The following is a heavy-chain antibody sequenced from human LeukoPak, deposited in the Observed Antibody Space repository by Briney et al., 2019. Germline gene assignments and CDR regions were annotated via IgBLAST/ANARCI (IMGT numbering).Heavy chain of an antibody. CDR2: INPTGGST. CDR3: ARTAARRFDY. J-gene: IGHJ4*02. Sequence: ASVKVSCKASGYTFSSYGISWVRQAPGQGLEWMGIINPTGGSTTYAQKFQGRVTMTRDTSTSTVYMELSSLRSDDTAVYYCARTAARRFDYWGQGTLVTVSS. CDR1: GYTFSSYG. V-gene: IGHV1-46*01. D-gene: IGHD6-6*01.